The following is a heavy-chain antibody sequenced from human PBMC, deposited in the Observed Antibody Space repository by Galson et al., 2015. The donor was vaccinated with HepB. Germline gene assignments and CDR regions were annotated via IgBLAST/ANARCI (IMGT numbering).Heavy chain of an antibody. CDR3: ARDNIVVVPAATDDAFDI. Sequence: SVKVSCKASGYTFTSYYMHWVRQAPGQGLEWMGIINPSGGSTSYAQKFQGRVTMTRDTSTSTVYMELSSLRSEDTAVYYCARDNIVVVPAATDDAFDIWGQGTMVTVSS. V-gene: IGHV1-46*03. D-gene: IGHD2-2*01. CDR1: GYTFTSYY. J-gene: IGHJ3*02. CDR2: INPSGGST.